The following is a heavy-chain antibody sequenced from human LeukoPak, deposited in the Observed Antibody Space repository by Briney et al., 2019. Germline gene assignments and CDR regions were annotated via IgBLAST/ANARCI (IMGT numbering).Heavy chain of an antibody. CDR3: ARASSKQLAGYLPDGIDI. J-gene: IGHJ3*02. V-gene: IGHV3-21*01. D-gene: IGHD3-9*01. Sequence: PGGSLRLSCAASGFTFSSYSMNWVRQAPGKGLEWVSSISSSGTYVYYADSVKGRFTISRDNAKNSLSLQMNSLRADDAAVYYCARASSKQLAGYLPDGIDIWGQGTMVTVSS. CDR2: ISSSGTYV. CDR1: GFTFSSYS.